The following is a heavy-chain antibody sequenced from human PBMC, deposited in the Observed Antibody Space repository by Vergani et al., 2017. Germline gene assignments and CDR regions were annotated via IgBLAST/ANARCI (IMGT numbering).Heavy chain of an antibody. CDR3: VRDVRVSRT. Sequence: DVQLVESGGGLVQPGGSLRLSCEASGITFWKFGMHWVRQGPGKGLEWVSGISWNSGAVDYADSVRGRFTISRDNAKNSLYLDMSSLRAEDTAVYYCVRDVRVSRTWGQGTLVAVSS. V-gene: IGHV3-9*01. J-gene: IGHJ3*01. CDR2: ISWNSGAV. CDR1: GITFWKFG.